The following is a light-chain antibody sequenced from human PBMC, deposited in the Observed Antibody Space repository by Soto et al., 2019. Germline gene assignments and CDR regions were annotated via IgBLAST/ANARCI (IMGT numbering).Light chain of an antibody. CDR3: QQRSNWPLWT. CDR1: QSISSY. Sequence: VLTQSPATLSLSPGERATLSCRASQSISSYLGWYQQRPGQAPRLLIYGGSNRATGIPARFSGSGSGTDFTLTISSLEPEDFAVYYCQQRSNWPLWTFGQGTKVEIK. V-gene: IGKV3-11*01. CDR2: GGS. J-gene: IGKJ1*01.